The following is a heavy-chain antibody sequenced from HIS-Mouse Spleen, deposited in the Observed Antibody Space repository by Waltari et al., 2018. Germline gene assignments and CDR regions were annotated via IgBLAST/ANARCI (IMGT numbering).Heavy chain of an antibody. Sequence: EVQLVESGGGLVQPGRSLRLSCAASGFTFDDYAMHWVRQAPGKGLEWVSGISWNSGSIGYADSVKGRLTISRDNAKNSLYLQMNSLRAEDTALYYCAKDMGTTVTTLGIDYWGQGTLVTVSS. CDR3: AKDMGTTVTTLGIDY. V-gene: IGHV3-9*01. CDR2: ISWNSGSI. CDR1: GFTFDDYA. D-gene: IGHD4-17*01. J-gene: IGHJ4*02.